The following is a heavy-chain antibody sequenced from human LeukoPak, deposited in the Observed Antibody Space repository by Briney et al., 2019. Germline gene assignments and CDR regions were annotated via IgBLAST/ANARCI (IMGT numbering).Heavy chain of an antibody. J-gene: IGHJ4*02. D-gene: IGHD2-2*01. Sequence: AGVTVSRMASGYTLTSYGISGVRQAPGQGLEWMGGMIAYNANTNYTQKPQARVTMTTDTSTSTAYMERRRLRSDDTAVYYCARAGYCSSTSCYDYSGEGTPVSASS. CDR1: GYTLTSYG. V-gene: IGHV1-18*01. CDR2: MIAYNANT. CDR3: ARAGYCSSTSCYDY.